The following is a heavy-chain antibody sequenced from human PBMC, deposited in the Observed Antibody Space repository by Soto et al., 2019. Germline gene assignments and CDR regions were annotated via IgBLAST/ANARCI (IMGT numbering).Heavy chain of an antibody. CDR1: GYTFTGYY. V-gene: IGHV1-2*02. J-gene: IGHJ6*02. CDR3: ARALELRTYYYYGMDV. CDR2: INPNSGGT. Sequence: ASVKVSCKASGYTFTGYYMHWVRQAPGQGLEWMGWINPNSGGTNYAQKFQGRVAMTRDTSISTAYMELSRLRSDDTAVYYCARALELRTYYYYGMDVWGQGTTVTVSS. D-gene: IGHD1-7*01.